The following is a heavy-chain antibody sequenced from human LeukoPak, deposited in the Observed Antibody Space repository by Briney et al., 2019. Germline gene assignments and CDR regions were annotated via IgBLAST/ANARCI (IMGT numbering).Heavy chain of an antibody. J-gene: IGHJ5*02. Sequence: SETLSLTCTVSGGSISSSSYYWGWIRQPPGKGLEWIGRIYYSGSTYYNPSLKSRVTISVDTSKNQFSLKLSSVTAADTAVYYCATWGSTGLGFDPWGQGTLVTVSS. CDR1: GGSISSSSYY. V-gene: IGHV4-39*01. CDR2: IYYSGST. CDR3: ATWGSTGLGFDP. D-gene: IGHD6-13*01.